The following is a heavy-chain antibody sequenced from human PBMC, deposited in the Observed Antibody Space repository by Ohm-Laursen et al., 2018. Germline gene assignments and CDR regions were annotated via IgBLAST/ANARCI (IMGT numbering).Heavy chain of an antibody. CDR3: AKRTIFGFLPGDYFGY. V-gene: IGHV1-8*01. D-gene: IGHD3-3*01. Sequence: GSSVKVSCKASGYTFTSYDINWVRQATGQGLEWMGWMNPNSGNTGYAQKFQGRVTMTRNTSISTAYMELSSLRSEDTAVYYCAKRTIFGFLPGDYFGYWGQGTLVTVSS. CDR2: MNPNSGNT. CDR1: GYTFTSYD. J-gene: IGHJ4*02.